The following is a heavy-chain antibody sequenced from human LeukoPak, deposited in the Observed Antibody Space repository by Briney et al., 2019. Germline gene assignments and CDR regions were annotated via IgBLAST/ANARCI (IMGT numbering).Heavy chain of an antibody. V-gene: IGHV3-30*02. D-gene: IGHD3-10*01. Sequence: PGGSLRLSCVASGFTSISYGMHWVRQAPGKGLEWVVFIRYDGSNKYYADSVKGRFTISRDNSKNTVYLEMNSLKAEDTAVYYCAKDHYGSGSHYDYWGQGTLVTVSS. J-gene: IGHJ4*02. CDR2: IRYDGSNK. CDR1: GFTSISYG. CDR3: AKDHYGSGSHYDY.